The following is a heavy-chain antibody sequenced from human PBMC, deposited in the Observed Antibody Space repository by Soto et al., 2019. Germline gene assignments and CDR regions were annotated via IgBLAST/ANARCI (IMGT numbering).Heavy chain of an antibody. CDR1: GFTFSSYW. CDR2: IKQDGSEK. CDR3: ARDALKDIDWLLYGSYGYFDY. Sequence: PGGSLRLSCAASGFTFSSYWMSWVRQAPGKGLERVANIKQDGSEKYYVDSVKGRFTISRDNAKNSLYLQMNSLRAEDTAVYYCARDALKDIDWLLYGSYGYFDYWGQGTLVTVSS. D-gene: IGHD3-9*01. V-gene: IGHV3-7*01. J-gene: IGHJ4*02.